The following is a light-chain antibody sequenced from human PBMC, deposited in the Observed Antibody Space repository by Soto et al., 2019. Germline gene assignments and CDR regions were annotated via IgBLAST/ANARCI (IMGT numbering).Light chain of an antibody. V-gene: IGKV3-15*01. J-gene: IGKJ1*01. CDR1: QNIYSN. CDR2: RAS. Sequence: LVMTQSPATLSVSPGARATLSCRASQNIYSNIAWYQQRPGQAPRLLIYRASTRATGVPARFSGSGSGTEFTPTISSLQSEFFTVYSCLQYHNLWAFGQGTKVDIK. CDR3: LQYHNLWA.